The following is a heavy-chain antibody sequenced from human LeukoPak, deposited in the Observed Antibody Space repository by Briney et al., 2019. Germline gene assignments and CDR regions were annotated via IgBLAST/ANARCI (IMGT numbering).Heavy chain of an antibody. Sequence: SETLSLTCTVSGGSISSYYWSWIRQPPGKGLEWIGYIYYTGSTNYNPSLKSRVTISIDTSNNQFSLKLNSVTAADTAVYYCARARAYYFDYWGQGTLVTVSS. V-gene: IGHV4-59*01. CDR2: IYYTGST. CDR3: ARARAYYFDY. J-gene: IGHJ4*02. CDR1: GGSISSYY.